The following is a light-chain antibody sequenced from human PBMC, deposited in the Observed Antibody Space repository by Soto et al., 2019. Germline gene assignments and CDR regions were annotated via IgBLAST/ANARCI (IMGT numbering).Light chain of an antibody. CDR1: QRISSY. CDR3: QQSYSTPDT. J-gene: IGKJ2*01. CDR2: AAS. Sequence: DIQMTQSPSSLSASVGGRVTITCRASQRISSYLTWYQQKPGRAPKFLIYAASSLQSGVSSRFSGRESGTDFTRSISSLPPESWATSYYQQSYSTPDTFGYGTKLESK. V-gene: IGKV1-39*01.